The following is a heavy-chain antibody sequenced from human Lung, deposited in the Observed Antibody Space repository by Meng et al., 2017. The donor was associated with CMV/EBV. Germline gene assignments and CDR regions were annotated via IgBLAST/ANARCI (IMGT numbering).Heavy chain of an antibody. Sequence: VHEAGHGVVKLLEPLSLTCTVSGGSICSSSDYWGWIRQPPGKGLEWIGSIYYSGSTYYNLSLKSRVTISVDTSKTPFTLNLSSMTVADTAVYYCARDQYSSSSPFDYWGQGTLVTVSS. D-gene: IGHD6-6*01. CDR1: GGSICSSSDY. CDR2: IYYSGST. V-gene: IGHV4-39*06. J-gene: IGHJ4*02. CDR3: ARDQYSSSSPFDY.